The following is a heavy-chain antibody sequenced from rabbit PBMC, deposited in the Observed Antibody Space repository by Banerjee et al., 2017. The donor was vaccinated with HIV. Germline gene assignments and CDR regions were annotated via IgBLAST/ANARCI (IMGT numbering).Heavy chain of an antibody. Sequence: QLEETGGGLVQPGGSLTLSCKASGFDFSSYYMSWVRQAPGKGLEWIGYIDPIFGSTYYASWVNGRFTISSHNAQNTVDLQMNSLTAADTATYFCVSYDDYGDRNLWGPGTLVTVS. D-gene: IGHD2-1*01. CDR1: GFDFSSYY. J-gene: IGHJ4*01. CDR3: VSYDDYGDRNL. CDR2: IDPIFGST. V-gene: IGHV1S7*01.